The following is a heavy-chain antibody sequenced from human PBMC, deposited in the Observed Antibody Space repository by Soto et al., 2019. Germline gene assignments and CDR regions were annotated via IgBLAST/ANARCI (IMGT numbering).Heavy chain of an antibody. Sequence: SLRLSCAASGFTFSSYGMHWVRQAPGKGLEWVAVIWYDGSNKYYADSVKGRFTISRDNSKNTLYLQMNSLRAEDTAVYYCARDPLSYQFLGDYWGQGTLVTVSS. CDR1: GFTFSSYG. D-gene: IGHD3-16*02. V-gene: IGHV3-33*01. J-gene: IGHJ4*02. CDR3: ARDPLSYQFLGDY. CDR2: IWYDGSNK.